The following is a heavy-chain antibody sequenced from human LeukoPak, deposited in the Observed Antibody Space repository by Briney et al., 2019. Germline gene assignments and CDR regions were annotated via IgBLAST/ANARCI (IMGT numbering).Heavy chain of an antibody. CDR2: IYSDGTT. D-gene: IGHD3-22*01. Sequence: GGSLRLSCAASGFTVGSNYMSWVRQAPGKGLEWVSVIYSDGTTYYADSVKGRFTISRDNSKNTLYLQMNSLRAEDTAVYYCAKDWNYYDSSGPYDAFDIWGQGTMVTVSS. CDR3: AKDWNYYDSSGPYDAFDI. V-gene: IGHV3-53*01. J-gene: IGHJ3*02. CDR1: GFTVGSNY.